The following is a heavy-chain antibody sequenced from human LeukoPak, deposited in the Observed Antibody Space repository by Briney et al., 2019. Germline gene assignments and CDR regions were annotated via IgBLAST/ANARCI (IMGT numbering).Heavy chain of an antibody. J-gene: IGHJ4*02. CDR2: INPNSGGT. CDR3: ARPVTTVTTDELFDY. D-gene: IGHD4-17*01. CDR1: GYTFTGYY. V-gene: IGHV1-2*02. Sequence: GASVKVSCTASGYTFTGYYMHWVRQAPGQGLEWMGWINPNSGGTNYAQKFQGRVTMTRDTSISTAYMELSRLRSDDTAVYYCARPVTTVTTDELFDYWGQGTLVTVSS.